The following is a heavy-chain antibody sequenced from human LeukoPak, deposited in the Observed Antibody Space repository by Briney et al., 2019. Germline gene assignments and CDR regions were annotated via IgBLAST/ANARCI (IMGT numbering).Heavy chain of an antibody. D-gene: IGHD5-24*01. CDR2: INHSGST. J-gene: IGHJ4*02. Sequence: SETLSLTCAVYGGSFSGYYWSWIRQPPGKGLEWIGEINHSGSTNYNPSLKSRVTISVDTSKNQFSLKLSSVTAADTAVYYCERGPGWLPGRWPFDYWGQGTLVTVSS. CDR3: ERGPGWLPGRWPFDY. CDR1: GGSFSGYY. V-gene: IGHV4-34*01.